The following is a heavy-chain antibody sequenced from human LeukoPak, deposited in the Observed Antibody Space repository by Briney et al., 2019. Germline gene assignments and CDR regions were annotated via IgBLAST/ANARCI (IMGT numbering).Heavy chain of an antibody. V-gene: IGHV3-23*01. Sequence: GGSLRLSCAASGFSFSSYAMSWVRQAPGKGLEWVSAISGSGGSTYYADSVQGRFTISRDNSKSTLCLQMNSLRAEDTAVYYCARARWLRLYDAFDIWGQGTMVTVSS. CDR2: ISGSGGST. D-gene: IGHD5-12*01. J-gene: IGHJ3*02. CDR3: ARARWLRLYDAFDI. CDR1: GFSFSSYA.